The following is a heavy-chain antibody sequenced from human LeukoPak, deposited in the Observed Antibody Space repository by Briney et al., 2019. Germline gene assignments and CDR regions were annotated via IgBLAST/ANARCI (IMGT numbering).Heavy chain of an antibody. CDR3: ARQVGTASSHDFGH. CDR1: GYTFTSYG. J-gene: IGHJ4*01. CDR2: INTYTRNP. D-gene: IGHD2-21*02. V-gene: IGHV7-4-1*02. Sequence: ASVTVSCKASGYTFTSYGISWVRQAPGQGFEWMGFINTYTRNPTYAQGFTGRFVFSLDTSVSTAYLQISNLKAEDTAVYYCARQVGTASSHDFGHWGHGTLVTVSS.